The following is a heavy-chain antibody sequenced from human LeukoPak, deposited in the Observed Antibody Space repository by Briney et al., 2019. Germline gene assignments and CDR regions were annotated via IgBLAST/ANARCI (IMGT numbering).Heavy chain of an antibody. CDR2: ISYDGSNK. J-gene: IGHJ4*02. CDR3: ARGGSGSFDY. D-gene: IGHD2-15*01. V-gene: IGHV3-30*03. CDR1: GFTFSSYG. Sequence: GGSLRPSCAASGFTFSSYGMHWVRQAPGKGLEWVAVISYDGSNKYYADSVKGRFTISRDNSKNTLYLQMTSLRAEDTAVYYCARGGSGSFDYWGQGTLVTVSS.